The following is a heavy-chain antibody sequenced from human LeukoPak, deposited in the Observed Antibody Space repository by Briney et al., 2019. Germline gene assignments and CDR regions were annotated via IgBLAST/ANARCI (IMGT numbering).Heavy chain of an antibody. CDR3: ARDHGIHFYGAGSFYFDY. J-gene: IGHJ4*02. D-gene: IGHD3-10*01. CDR1: GFTFSSYG. CDR2: IWYDGSNK. V-gene: IGHV3-33*01. Sequence: GGSLRLSCAASGFTFSSYGMHWVRQAPGKGLEWVAVIWYDGSNKYYADFVKGRFTISRDNSKNTLYLQVNSLRAEDTAVYYCARDHGIHFYGAGSFYFDYWGQGTLVTVSS.